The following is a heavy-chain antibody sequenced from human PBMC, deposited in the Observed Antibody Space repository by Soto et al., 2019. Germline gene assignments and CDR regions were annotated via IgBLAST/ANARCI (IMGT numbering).Heavy chain of an antibody. J-gene: IGHJ4*02. CDR2: ISGSGGST. CDR3: AKRATGTYFDY. Sequence: EVQLLESGGGLVQPGGSLRLSCAASGFTFSSYAMNWVRQAPGKGLEWVSVISGSGGSTYYADSVKGRFTISRDNSKNTLYLLMNSLGAEDTAVYYCAKRATGTYFDYWGQGTLVTVSS. CDR1: GFTFSSYA. D-gene: IGHD1-1*01. V-gene: IGHV3-23*01.